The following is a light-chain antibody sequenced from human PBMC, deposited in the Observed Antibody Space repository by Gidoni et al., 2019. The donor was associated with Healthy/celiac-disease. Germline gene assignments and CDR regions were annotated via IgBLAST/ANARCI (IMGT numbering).Light chain of an antibody. Sequence: EIVLTQSPATLSLSPGERATLSCMASQSVSSYLAWYQQKPGQAPRLLIYDASNRATGIPARFSGSGSGTDFTLTISSLEPEDFAVYYCQQRSNWPLTFXGXPKVEIK. CDR3: QQRSNWPLT. CDR2: DAS. CDR1: QSVSSY. V-gene: IGKV3-11*01. J-gene: IGKJ4*01.